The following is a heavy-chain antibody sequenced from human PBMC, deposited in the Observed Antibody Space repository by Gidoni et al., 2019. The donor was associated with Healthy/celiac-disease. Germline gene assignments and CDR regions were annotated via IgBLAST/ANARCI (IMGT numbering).Heavy chain of an antibody. J-gene: IGHJ4*02. Sequence: QVQLVQSGAEGKKPGASVKVSCKASGYTFTGYYMHWVRQAPGQGLEWMGRINPNSGGTNYAQKFQGRVTMTRDTSISTAYMELSRLRSDDTAVYYCARSLRAHDYGDYDWDYWGQGTLVTVSS. V-gene: IGHV1-2*06. CDR3: ARSLRAHDYGDYDWDY. D-gene: IGHD4-17*01. CDR1: GYTFTGYY. CDR2: INPNSGGT.